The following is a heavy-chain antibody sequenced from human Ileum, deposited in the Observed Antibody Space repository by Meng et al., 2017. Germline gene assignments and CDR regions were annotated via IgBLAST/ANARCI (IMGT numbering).Heavy chain of an antibody. CDR2: MNPNSGNT. Sequence: QVQLVQSGPEVKKPGASVTVSCKASGFNFSSYDINWVRQAPRQGLEWIGWMNPNSGNTGFAQKFQDRITMTRDTSINTAYMDLSSLTSEDTAVYYCARRTQSTGTALGYWGQGTLVTVSS. D-gene: IGHD1-1*01. CDR1: GFNFSSYD. CDR3: ARRTQSTGTALGY. V-gene: IGHV1-8*01. J-gene: IGHJ4*02.